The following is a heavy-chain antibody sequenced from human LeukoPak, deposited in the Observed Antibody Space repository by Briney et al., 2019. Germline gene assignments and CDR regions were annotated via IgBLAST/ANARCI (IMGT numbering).Heavy chain of an antibody. D-gene: IGHD2-15*01. V-gene: IGHV3-11*01. Sequence: GGSLRLSCAASGFTFSDYYMSWIRQAPGKGLDWLSYISSSSTTIYYADSVRGRFTISSDNAKNSLYLQMNSLRPEDTAVYYCAREVICSAGSCYVDNWGQGTLVTVSS. CDR3: AREVICSAGSCYVDN. CDR1: GFTFSDYY. J-gene: IGHJ4*02. CDR2: ISSSSTTI.